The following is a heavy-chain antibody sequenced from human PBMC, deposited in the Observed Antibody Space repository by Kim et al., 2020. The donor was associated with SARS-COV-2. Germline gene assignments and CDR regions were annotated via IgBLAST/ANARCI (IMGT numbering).Heavy chain of an antibody. Sequence: SETLSLTCTVSGGSINSGGYYWSWIRQHPGKGLEWIGYIYYSGSTYYNPSLKSRVTISVDTSKNQFSLKLSSVTAADTAVYYCARVEYYYGSGSSIDYWGQGTLVTVSS. CDR2: IYYSGST. CDR3: ARVEYYYGSGSSIDY. CDR1: GGSINSGGYY. D-gene: IGHD3-10*01. V-gene: IGHV4-31*03. J-gene: IGHJ4*02.